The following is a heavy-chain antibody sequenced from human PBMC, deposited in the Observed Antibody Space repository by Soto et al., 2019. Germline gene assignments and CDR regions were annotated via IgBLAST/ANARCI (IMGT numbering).Heavy chain of an antibody. D-gene: IGHD3-16*01. V-gene: IGHV1-8*01. Sequence: QVQLVQSGAEVKKPGASVKVSCKTSGYIFTTYDINWVRQAAGQGLEWVGRINPNNGKTDYAENLQGRLTMTREASISTVYMDLSSLTSGDTAVYYCAKDFGGLYSWFDPWGQGTLVIVSS. CDR3: AKDFGGLYSWFDP. J-gene: IGHJ5*02. CDR1: GYIFTTYD. CDR2: INPNNGKT.